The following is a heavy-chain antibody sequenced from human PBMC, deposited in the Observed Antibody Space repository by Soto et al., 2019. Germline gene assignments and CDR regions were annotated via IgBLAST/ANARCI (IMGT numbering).Heavy chain of an antibody. D-gene: IGHD5-18*01. J-gene: IGHJ6*03. CDR3: ARWLEIQLWSYYYYYYMDV. Sequence: GASVKVSCKASGYTFTSYGISWVRQAPGQGLEWMGWISAYNGNTNYAQKLQGRVTMTTDTSTSTAYMELRSLRSDDTAVYYCARWLEIQLWSYYYYYYMDVWGKGTTVTVSS. V-gene: IGHV1-18*01. CDR1: GYTFTSYG. CDR2: ISAYNGNT.